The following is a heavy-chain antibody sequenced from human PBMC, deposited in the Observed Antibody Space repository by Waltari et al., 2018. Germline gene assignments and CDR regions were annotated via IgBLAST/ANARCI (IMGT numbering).Heavy chain of an antibody. D-gene: IGHD4-17*01. V-gene: IGHV4-30-4*08. CDR2: IYYSGST. J-gene: IGHJ2*01. CDR3: ARDDYSDYLNDYWWYFDL. Sequence: QVQLQESGPGLVKPSQTLSLTCTVSGGSISSGHYYWSWIRQPPGKGLEWIGYIYYSGSTYYNPSLKSRVTISVDTSKNQFSLKLSSVTAADTAVYYCARDDYSDYLNDYWWYFDLWGRGTLVTVSS. CDR1: GGSISSGHYY.